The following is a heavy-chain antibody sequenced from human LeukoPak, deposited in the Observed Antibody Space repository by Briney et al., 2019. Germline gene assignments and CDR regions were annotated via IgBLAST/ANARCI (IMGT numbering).Heavy chain of an antibody. D-gene: IGHD6-19*01. V-gene: IGHV3-23*01. J-gene: IGHJ5*02. CDR3: AKVSVQPGYSSGWSINWFDP. Sequence: GGSLRLSCAASGFTFSSYAMSWVRQAPGKELEWVSAISGSGGSTYYADSVKGRFTISRDNSKNTLYLQMNSLRAEDTAVYYCAKVSVQPGYSSGWSINWFDPWGQGTLVTVSS. CDR2: ISGSGGST. CDR1: GFTFSSYA.